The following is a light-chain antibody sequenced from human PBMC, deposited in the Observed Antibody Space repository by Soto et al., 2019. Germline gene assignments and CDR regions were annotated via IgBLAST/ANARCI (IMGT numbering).Light chain of an antibody. Sequence: DLQMTQSPTSLSASVGDRVTITCRASQGIRNYVAWYQQIPGKAPKLLIYAASTLQSGVPSRFSCSESGTDFTLTINGLQPEDVATYSCQKYSSVPVFGPGTKVEIK. CDR2: AAS. J-gene: IGKJ3*01. CDR3: QKYSSVPV. V-gene: IGKV1-27*01. CDR1: QGIRNY.